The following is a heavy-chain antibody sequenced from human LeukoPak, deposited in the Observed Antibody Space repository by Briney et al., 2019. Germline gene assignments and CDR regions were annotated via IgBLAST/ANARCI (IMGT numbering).Heavy chain of an antibody. D-gene: IGHD5-18*01. Sequence: GEALKISNKASGYSFTSYWHGWVRQMPGKGLEWMGIIDPSDSETRSTPSFQRQVTISVDKSLTAADLQWNSLKASDTAMYYCARQTAMGRSGDYWGQGTLVTVSS. CDR2: IDPSDSET. CDR3: ARQTAMGRSGDY. J-gene: IGHJ4*02. CDR1: GYSFTSYW. V-gene: IGHV5-51*01.